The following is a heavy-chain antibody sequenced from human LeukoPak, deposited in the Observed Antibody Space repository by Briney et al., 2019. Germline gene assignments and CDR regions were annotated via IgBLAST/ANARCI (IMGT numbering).Heavy chain of an antibody. D-gene: IGHD6-19*01. Sequence: SETLSLTCAVSGGSFSSSNWWSWLRQPPGKGLEWIGEIYHSGSTNYNPSLKSRVTISVDKSKNQFSLKLSSVTAADTAVYYCATTQWLAVFDYWGQGTLVTVSS. CDR1: GGSFSSSNW. CDR2: IYHSGST. J-gene: IGHJ4*02. CDR3: ATTQWLAVFDY. V-gene: IGHV4-4*02.